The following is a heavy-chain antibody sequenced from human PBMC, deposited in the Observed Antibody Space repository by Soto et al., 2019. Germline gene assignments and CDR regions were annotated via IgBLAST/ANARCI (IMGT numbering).Heavy chain of an antibody. Sequence: QVQLVQSGAEVKKPGASVKVSCKASGYTFTSYGISWVRQAPGQGLEWMGWISAYNGNTNYAQKLQGRVTMTTDTSTSTADMELRSLRSDDTAVYYCARVGIAAAGKGGGYYYYYGMDVWGQGTTVTVSS. V-gene: IGHV1-18*01. CDR2: ISAYNGNT. J-gene: IGHJ6*02. CDR1: GYTFTSYG. D-gene: IGHD6-13*01. CDR3: ARVGIAAAGKGGGYYYYYGMDV.